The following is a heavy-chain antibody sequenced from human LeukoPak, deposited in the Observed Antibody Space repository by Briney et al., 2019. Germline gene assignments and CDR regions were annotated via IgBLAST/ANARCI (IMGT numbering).Heavy chain of an antibody. CDR3: ARGGRGYSSGRYYFDY. Sequence: ASVKVSCKASGYTFTSYGISWVRQAPGQGLEWMGWISAYNGNTNYAQKLQGRVTMTTDTSTSTAYMELSSLRSGDTAVYYCARGGRGYSSGRYYFDYWGQGTLVTVSS. CDR2: ISAYNGNT. D-gene: IGHD6-19*01. V-gene: IGHV1-18*01. J-gene: IGHJ4*02. CDR1: GYTFTSYG.